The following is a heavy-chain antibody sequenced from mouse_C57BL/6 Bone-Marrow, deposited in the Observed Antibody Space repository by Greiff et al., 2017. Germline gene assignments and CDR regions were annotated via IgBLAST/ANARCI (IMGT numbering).Heavy chain of an antibody. Sequence: QVQLQQPGAELVKPGASVKLSCKASGYTFTSYWMHWVKQRPGQGLEWIGMIHPSSGSTNYNEKFKSKATLTVDKSSSTAYMQHSSLTSEDSAVYYCARYDDYDNNCFDYWGQGTTLTVSS. CDR2: IHPSSGST. J-gene: IGHJ2*01. CDR1: GYTFTSYW. D-gene: IGHD2-4*01. V-gene: IGHV1-64*01. CDR3: ARYDDYDNNCFDY.